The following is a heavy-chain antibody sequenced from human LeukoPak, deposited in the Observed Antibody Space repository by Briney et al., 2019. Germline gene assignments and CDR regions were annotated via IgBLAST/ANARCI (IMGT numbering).Heavy chain of an antibody. CDR1: GGSLSGYY. CDR2: INHSGST. J-gene: IGHJ6*02. Sequence: SETLSLTCAVYGGSLSGYYWSWIRQPPGKGLEWIGEINHSGSTNYNPSLKSRVTISVDTSKNQFSLKLSSVTAADTAVYYCAREASSGSDGMDVWGQGTTVTVSS. V-gene: IGHV4-34*01. CDR3: AREASSGSDGMDV. D-gene: IGHD3-22*01.